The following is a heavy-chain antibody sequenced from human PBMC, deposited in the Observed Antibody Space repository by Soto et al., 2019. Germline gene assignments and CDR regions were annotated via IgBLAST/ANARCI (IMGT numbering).Heavy chain of an antibody. V-gene: IGHV3-53*01. CDR2: IYSGGYT. Sequence: EVQLVESGGGLIQPGGSLRLSCAVSGFTVSNNYMSWVRQAPGKGLEGVSVIYSGGYTAYGDSVKGRFTISRDNSKNTLYLQNNGRGAEATGFFYGAIVRGGGGYWGQGTLVTVSS. CDR3: AIVRGGGGY. D-gene: IGHD6-6*01. CDR1: GFTVSNNY. J-gene: IGHJ4*02.